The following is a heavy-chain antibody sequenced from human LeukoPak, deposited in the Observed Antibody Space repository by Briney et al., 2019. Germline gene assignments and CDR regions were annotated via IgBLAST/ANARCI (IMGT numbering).Heavy chain of an antibody. CDR3: ARYSALLWFGELDS. V-gene: IGHV4-30-4*01. CDR2: IYYSGST. Sequence: SETLSLTCSVSGGSISSGDYYWSWIRQTPGKGLEWIGNIYYSGSTNYNASLKSRITISLDTSRNQFSLKLTSVTAADTAVYFCARYSALLWFGELDSWGQGTVVTVSS. CDR1: GGSISSGDYY. J-gene: IGHJ4*02. D-gene: IGHD3-10*01.